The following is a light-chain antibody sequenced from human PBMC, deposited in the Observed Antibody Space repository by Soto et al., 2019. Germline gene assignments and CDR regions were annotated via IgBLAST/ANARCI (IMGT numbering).Light chain of an antibody. J-gene: IGKJ5*01. CDR3: QQYGSPPTT. CDR1: HSISSNY. V-gene: IGKV3-20*01. CDR2: GAS. Sequence: EIVLTHSPGTLSLSPCERATLSCRTSHSISSNYSSWLQQKPGQAPRLLIHGASSSATAIPDRFSGSGSGTDFTPTISRLEPEDFAVYYCQQYGSPPTTFGQGTRLEIK.